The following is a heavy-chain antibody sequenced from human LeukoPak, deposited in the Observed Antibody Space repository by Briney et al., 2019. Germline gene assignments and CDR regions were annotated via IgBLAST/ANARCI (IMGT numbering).Heavy chain of an antibody. Sequence: SETLSLTCAVSGGAINRGGFYWSWIRLHPGKGLEWIGSIYYGGTYYYNPSLKSRLIMSVDTSQNQFSLKLTSVTAADTAVYYWARGGSGYPVDYWGQGTLVTVSS. D-gene: IGHD3-22*01. CDR1: GGAINRGGFY. V-gene: IGHV4-31*02. CDR3: ARGGSGYPVDY. J-gene: IGHJ4*02. CDR2: IYYGGTY.